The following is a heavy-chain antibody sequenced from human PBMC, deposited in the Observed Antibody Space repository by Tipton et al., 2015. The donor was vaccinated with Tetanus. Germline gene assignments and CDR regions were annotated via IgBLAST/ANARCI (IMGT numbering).Heavy chain of an antibody. CDR2: ASYSGSS. J-gene: IGHJ4*02. CDR1: GGSVNSGGYY. V-gene: IGHV4-61*08. Sequence: GLVKPSETQSLTCTVSGGSVNSGGYYWSWIRQPPGKGLEWIGYASYSGSSNYNPSLKSRVIISIDASKNQFSLKLSSVAAADTAVYYCARAYDFWSGHLDFWGQGTLVPVSS. D-gene: IGHD3-3*01. CDR3: ARAYDFWSGHLDF.